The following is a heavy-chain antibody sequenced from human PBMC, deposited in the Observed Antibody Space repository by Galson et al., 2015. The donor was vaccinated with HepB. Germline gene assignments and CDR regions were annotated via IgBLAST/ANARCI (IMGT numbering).Heavy chain of an antibody. J-gene: IGHJ6*02. D-gene: IGHD6-19*01. Sequence: SVKVSCKASGYTFSSYAISWVRQAPGQGLEWMGGINPIFGTTNYAQKFQGRVTITADTSTSTAHMELSSLRSEDTAVYYCASPQYSRGGGYYYYGMDVWGQGTTVTVSS. CDR2: INPIFGTT. V-gene: IGHV1-69*06. CDR1: GYTFSSYA. CDR3: ASPQYSRGGGYYYYGMDV.